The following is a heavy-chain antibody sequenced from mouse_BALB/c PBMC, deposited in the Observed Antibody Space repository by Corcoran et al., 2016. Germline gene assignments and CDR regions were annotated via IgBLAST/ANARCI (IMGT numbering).Heavy chain of an antibody. J-gene: IGHJ1*01. Sequence: EVQLQQSGAELVKPGASVKLSCTASGFNIKDTYMHWVKQRPEQGLEWIGRIDPANGNTKYDPKFQGKATITADTSSNPAYLQLSSLTSEDTAVYYCASWDWYFDVWGAGTTVTVSS. V-gene: IGHV14-3*02. D-gene: IGHD4-1*01. CDR1: GFNIKDTY. CDR3: ASWDWYFDV. CDR2: IDPANGNT.